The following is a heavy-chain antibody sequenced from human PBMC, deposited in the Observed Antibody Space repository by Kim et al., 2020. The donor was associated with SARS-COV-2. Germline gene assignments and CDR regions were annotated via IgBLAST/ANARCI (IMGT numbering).Heavy chain of an antibody. Sequence: SETLSLTCLVSGGSISSSSYYWGWMRQPPGKGLEWIASIYYTGSTYYNPSLKSRVTISVDTSKNQFSLKLTSVIAADTAVYYCVRTAYCSSATGYRGWVDSWGQGTLVTVSS. V-gene: IGHV4-39*01. CDR1: GGSISSSSYY. J-gene: IGHJ5*01. CDR2: IYYTGST. CDR3: VRTAYCSSATGYRGWVDS. D-gene: IGHD2-2*02.